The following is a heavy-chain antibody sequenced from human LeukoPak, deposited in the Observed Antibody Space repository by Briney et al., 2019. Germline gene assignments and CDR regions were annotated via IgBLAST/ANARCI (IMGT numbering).Heavy chain of an antibody. J-gene: IGHJ5*02. Sequence: HGEFLKISCKVSGYSFPSYWITWVRQVPGKGLEWMGRIAPSDSYTNYNPSFEGHVTMSVEKSITTVYLQWSSLKASDTAMYYCVRQPPGVYDTTQNWFDPWGQGTLVTVSS. D-gene: IGHD3-22*01. CDR3: VRQPPGVYDTTQNWFDP. CDR1: GYSFPSYW. CDR2: IAPSDSYT. V-gene: IGHV5-10-1*01.